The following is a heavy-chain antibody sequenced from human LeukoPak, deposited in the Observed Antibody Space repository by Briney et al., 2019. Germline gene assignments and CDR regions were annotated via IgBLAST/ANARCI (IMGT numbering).Heavy chain of an antibody. Sequence: ASVKVSCKATGYIFSNYGISWVRQAPGHGLEWMGWISSGGNTNYAPKFQDRATMTTDTSTSAAYMELRSLRFDDTAVYYCARDFAWGSGGAPIDDNWLDPWGQGTLVTVSS. J-gene: IGHJ5*02. D-gene: IGHD7-27*01. V-gene: IGHV1-18*01. CDR3: ARDFAWGSGGAPIDDNWLDP. CDR1: GYIFSNYG. CDR2: ISSGGNT.